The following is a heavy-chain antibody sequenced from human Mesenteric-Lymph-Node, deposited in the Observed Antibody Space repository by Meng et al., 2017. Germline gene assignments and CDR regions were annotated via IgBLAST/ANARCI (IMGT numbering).Heavy chain of an antibody. D-gene: IGHD6-19*01. CDR1: GFGVSNKY. J-gene: IGHJ4*02. CDR3: ARASDSSGWGKFDY. Sequence: GESLKISCAAYGFGVSNKYMGWVRHYPGKGLEWVSIIYSGGSTKYADSVKGRFTISRDNSKNTLYLQMNSLRAEDSAIYFCARASDSSGWGKFDYWGQGTLVTVSS. CDR2: IYSGGST. V-gene: IGHV3-53*05.